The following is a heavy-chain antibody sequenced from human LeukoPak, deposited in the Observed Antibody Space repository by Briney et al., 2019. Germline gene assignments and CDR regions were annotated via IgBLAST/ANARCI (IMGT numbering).Heavy chain of an antibody. CDR1: GGSFSGYS. J-gene: IGHJ3*02. CDR2: LDNSGGT. V-gene: IGHV4-59*08. D-gene: IGHD5-18*01. Sequence: AETLSLTCAVYGGSFSGYSWSWIRQPPGKGLEWIGYLDNSGGTNFTPSLKSRVTMSLDTSKNQFSLKLSSVTAADAAVYYCARCLRYTYDAFDMWAQGTMVTVSS. CDR3: ARCLRYTYDAFDM.